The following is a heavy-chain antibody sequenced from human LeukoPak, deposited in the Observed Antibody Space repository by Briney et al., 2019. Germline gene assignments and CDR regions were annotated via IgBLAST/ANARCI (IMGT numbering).Heavy chain of an antibody. CDR1: GYTFTSYG. J-gene: IGHJ3*02. Sequence: GASVKVSCKASGYTFTSYGISWVRQAPGQGLEWMGWISAYTGSTNYAQNLQVRVTMTTDTSTSTAYMELRSLRSDDTAVYYCARVPMDSSGYYPNDAFDIWGQGTMVTVSS. D-gene: IGHD3-22*01. CDR2: ISAYTGST. CDR3: ARVPMDSSGYYPNDAFDI. V-gene: IGHV1-18*01.